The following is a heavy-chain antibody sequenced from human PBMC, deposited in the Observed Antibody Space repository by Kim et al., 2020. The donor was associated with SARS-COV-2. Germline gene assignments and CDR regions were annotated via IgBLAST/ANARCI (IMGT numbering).Heavy chain of an antibody. V-gene: IGHV4-31*03. Sequence: SETLSLTCTVSGGSISSGGYYWSWIRQHPGKGLEWIGYIYYSGSTYYNPSLKSRVTISVDTSKNQFSLKLSSVTAADTAVYYCARESPHYYDSSGYGGWFDPWGQGTLVTVSS. CDR2: IYYSGST. CDR3: ARESPHYYDSSGYGGWFDP. D-gene: IGHD3-22*01. J-gene: IGHJ5*02. CDR1: GGSISSGGYY.